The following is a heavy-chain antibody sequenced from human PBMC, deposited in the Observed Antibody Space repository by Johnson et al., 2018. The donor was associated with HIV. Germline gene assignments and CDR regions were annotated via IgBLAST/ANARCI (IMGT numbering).Heavy chain of an antibody. CDR1: GFAFSDCY. V-gene: IGHV3-11*04. J-gene: IGHJ3*02. CDR2: ISSSDSTI. Sequence: QEQLVESGGGLVKPGGSLRLSCAASGFAFSDCYMSWIRQAPGKGLEWISYISSSDSTIYYADSVKGRFTISRDNANNSLYLQMNSLRAEDTAVYYCTRDSERGVDIWGQGTMVTVSS. CDR3: TRDSERGVDI. D-gene: IGHD1-26*01.